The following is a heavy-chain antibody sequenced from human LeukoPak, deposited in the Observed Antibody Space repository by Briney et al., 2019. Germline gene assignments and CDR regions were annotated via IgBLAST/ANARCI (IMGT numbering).Heavy chain of an antibody. V-gene: IGHV4-59*01. D-gene: IGHD3-3*01. J-gene: IGHJ5*02. CDR1: GGSLSSYY. CDR3: ARFLAADWFDP. Sequence: PSETLSLTCTVSGGSLSSYYWSWIRQPPGKGLEWIGYIYYSGSTNYNPSLKSRVTISVDTSKNQFSLKLSSVTAADTAVYYCARFLAADWFDPWGQGTLVTVSS. CDR2: IYYSGST.